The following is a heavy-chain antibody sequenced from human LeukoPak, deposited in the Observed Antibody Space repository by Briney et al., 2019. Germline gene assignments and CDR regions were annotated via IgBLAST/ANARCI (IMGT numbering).Heavy chain of an antibody. D-gene: IGHD1-26*01. CDR1: GGSFSGYY. CDR3: ARQRYSGSSDY. J-gene: IGHJ4*02. V-gene: IGHV4-59*10. Sequence: SETLSLTCAVYGGSFSGYYWSWIRQPAGKGLEWIGRIYTSGSTNYNPSLKSRVTMSVDTSKNQFSLKLSSVTAADTAVYYCARQRYSGSSDYWGQGTLVTVSS. CDR2: IYTSGST.